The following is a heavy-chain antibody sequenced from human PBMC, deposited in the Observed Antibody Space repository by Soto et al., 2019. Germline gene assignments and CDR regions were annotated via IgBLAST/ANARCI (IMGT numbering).Heavy chain of an antibody. Sequence: ASVKVSCKASGFTFTSSAMQWVRQARGQRLEWIGWIVVGSGNTNYAQKFQERVTITRDMSTSTAYMELRSLRSEDTAVYYCAASDYYGSGSYDYYYMDVWGKGTTVTVSS. CDR1: GFTFTSSA. CDR3: AASDYYGSGSYDYYYMDV. CDR2: IVVGSGNT. J-gene: IGHJ6*03. V-gene: IGHV1-58*02. D-gene: IGHD3-10*01.